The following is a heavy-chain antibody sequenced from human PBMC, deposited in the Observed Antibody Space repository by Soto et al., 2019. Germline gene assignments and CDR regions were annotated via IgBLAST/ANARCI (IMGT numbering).Heavy chain of an antibody. J-gene: IGHJ6*02. CDR1: GFTFSDYY. Sequence: GGSLRLSCAASGFTFSDYYMSWVRQAPGKGLEWVSYISSISTYANYADSVKGRFTISRDNAKNSLDLQMNSLRDDDTALYYCARLADCSNNICSYGMDVWGQGTTVTVS. CDR3: ARLADCSNNICSYGMDV. D-gene: IGHD4-4*01. V-gene: IGHV3-11*06. CDR2: ISSISTYA.